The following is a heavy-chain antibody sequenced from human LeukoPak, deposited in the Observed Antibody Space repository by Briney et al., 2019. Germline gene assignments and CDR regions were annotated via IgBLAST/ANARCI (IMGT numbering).Heavy chain of an antibody. CDR1: GFTFSTYW. CDR2: IHQDGNEK. D-gene: IGHD2-15*01. CDR3: ARGDKFSGDY. Sequence: GGSLRLSCAASGFTFSTYWMSWVRQAPGKGLEWVANIHQDGNEKYYVDSVKGRFTISRGNAKNSLYLQMNSLRAEDKAVYYCARGDKFSGDYWGQGTLVTVSS. J-gene: IGHJ4*02. V-gene: IGHV3-7*04.